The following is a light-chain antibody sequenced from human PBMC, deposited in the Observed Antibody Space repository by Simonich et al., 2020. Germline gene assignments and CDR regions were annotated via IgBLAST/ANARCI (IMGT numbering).Light chain of an antibody. CDR3: QSYDSSNQV. J-gene: IGLJ2*01. V-gene: IGLV6-57*01. Sequence: NFMLTQPPSLSESPGKTVTISFTRSSGSIASNYVQWYQQRTGSSPTTVIYEDNQRPSGVPDRFSGSIDSSSNAASLTISELKTEDEADYYCQSYDSSNQVFGGGTKLTVL. CDR2: EDN. CDR1: SGSIASNY.